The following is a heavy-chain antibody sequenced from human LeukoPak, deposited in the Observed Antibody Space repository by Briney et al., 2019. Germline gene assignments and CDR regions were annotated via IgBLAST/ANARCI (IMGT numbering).Heavy chain of an antibody. CDR3: ARVPRSGYSYGYEDY. V-gene: IGHV4-39*07. CDR2: IYYSGST. CDR1: GGSISSSSYS. J-gene: IGHJ4*02. Sequence: SETLSLTCTVSGGSISSSSYSWGWIRQPPGKGLEWIGSIYYSGSTYYNPSLKSRVTISLDTSKNQFSLKLSSVTAADTAVYYCARVPRSGYSYGYEDYWGQGTLVTVSS. D-gene: IGHD5-18*01.